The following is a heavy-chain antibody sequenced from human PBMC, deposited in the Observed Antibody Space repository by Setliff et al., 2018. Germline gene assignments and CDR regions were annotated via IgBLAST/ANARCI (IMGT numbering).Heavy chain of an antibody. D-gene: IGHD6-19*01. CDR3: ARSRTIAVKGGVFAV. Sequence: PSETLSLTCSVSGASISSDGYYWSWIRQYPGKGLEWIGYIYYSGSTYYNPSLKSRVTISLDTSENQFSLELTSVTAADTAVYYCARSRTIAVKGGVFAVWDRGTLVTVSS. J-gene: IGHJ2*01. V-gene: IGHV4-31*03. CDR2: IYYSGST. CDR1: GASISSDGYY.